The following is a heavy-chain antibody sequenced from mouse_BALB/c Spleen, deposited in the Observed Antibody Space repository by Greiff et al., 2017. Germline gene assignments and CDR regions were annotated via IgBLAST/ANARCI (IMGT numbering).Heavy chain of an antibody. Sequence: EVMLVESGGGLVQPGGSLRLSCATSGFTFTDYYMSWVRQPPGKALEWLGFIRNKANGYTTEYSASVKGRFTISRDNSQSILYLQMNTLRAEDSATYYCARDYGYEAYWGQGTLVTVSA. J-gene: IGHJ3*01. CDR2: IRNKANGYTT. D-gene: IGHD1-2*01. CDR1: GFTFTDYY. V-gene: IGHV7-3*02. CDR3: ARDYGYEAY.